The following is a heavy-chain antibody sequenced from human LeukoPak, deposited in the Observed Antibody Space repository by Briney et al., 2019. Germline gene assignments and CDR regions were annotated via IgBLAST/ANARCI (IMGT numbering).Heavy chain of an antibody. CDR3: APAARGAFDI. V-gene: IGHV3-48*01. D-gene: IGHD6-25*01. J-gene: IGHJ3*02. Sequence: GGSLRLSCAASGFTFSSHWMDWVRQAPGKGLEWLSYITRSSSTIYYADSVKGRFTISRDNDKNSLYLQMNSLRVDDTAVYYFAPAARGAFDIWRQGTMVIVSS. CDR2: ITRSSSTI. CDR1: GFTFSSHW.